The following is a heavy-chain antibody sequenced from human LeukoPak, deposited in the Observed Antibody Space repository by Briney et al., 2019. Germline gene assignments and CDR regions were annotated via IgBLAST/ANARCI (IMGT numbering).Heavy chain of an antibody. CDR3: ARDGGYCSGGSCSDAFDI. CDR1: GFTVSSNY. Sequence: PGGSLRLSGAASGFTVSSNYMSWVRQAPGKGLEWVSVIYSGGSTYYADSVKGRFTISRDNSKNTLYLQMNSLRAEDTAVYYCARDGGYCSGGSCSDAFDIWGQGTMVTVSS. CDR2: IYSGGST. J-gene: IGHJ3*02. D-gene: IGHD2-15*01. V-gene: IGHV3-66*01.